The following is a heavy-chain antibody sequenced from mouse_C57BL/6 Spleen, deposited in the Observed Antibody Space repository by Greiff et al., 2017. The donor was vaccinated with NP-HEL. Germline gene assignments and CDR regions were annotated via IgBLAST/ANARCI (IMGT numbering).Heavy chain of an antibody. V-gene: IGHV1-82*01. CDR1: GYAFSSSW. Sequence: VQLQESGPELVKPGASVKISCKASGYAFSSSWMNWVKQRPGKGLEWIGRIYPGDGDTNYNGKFKGKATLTADKSSSTAYMQLSSLTSEDSAVYFCARLGLRNAYWGQGTLVTVSA. CDR3: ARLGLRNAY. D-gene: IGHD1-1*01. CDR2: IYPGDGDT. J-gene: IGHJ3*01.